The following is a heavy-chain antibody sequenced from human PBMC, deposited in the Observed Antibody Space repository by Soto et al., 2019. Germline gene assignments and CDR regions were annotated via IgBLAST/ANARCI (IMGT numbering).Heavy chain of an antibody. Sequence: PSETLSLTCTVSGDSITKSLYYWAWVRQTPGKGLEWIASIYYAGNAYYNPSLQSRVTISVDTSKNQFSLKLSSVTAADTAVYYCAREYDYDILTGYYTFDPWGQGTLVTVSS. CDR3: AREYDYDILTGYYTFDP. CDR2: IYYAGNA. V-gene: IGHV4-39*07. D-gene: IGHD3-9*01. CDR1: GDSITKSLYY. J-gene: IGHJ5*02.